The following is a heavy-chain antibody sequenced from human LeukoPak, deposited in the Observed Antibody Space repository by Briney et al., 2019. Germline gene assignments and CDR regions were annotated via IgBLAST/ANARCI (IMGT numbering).Heavy chain of an antibody. V-gene: IGHV1-69*05. CDR1: GGTFSSYA. CDR3: ASGDSGYDYY. CDR2: IIPIFGTA. D-gene: IGHD5-12*01. Sequence: GASVKVSCKACGGTFSSYAISWVRQAPGQGLEWMGGIIPIFGTANYAQKFQGRVTITTDESTSTAYMELSSLRSEDTAVYYCASGDSGYDYYWGQGTLVTVSS. J-gene: IGHJ4*02.